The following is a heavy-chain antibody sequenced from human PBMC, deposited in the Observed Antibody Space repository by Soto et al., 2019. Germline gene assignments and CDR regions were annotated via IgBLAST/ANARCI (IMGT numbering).Heavy chain of an antibody. Sequence: PWGSLGLCCASSVFTFNNYVMSWVRQAPGKGLEWVSGISSTGGGTYYADPVKGRFTISRDNSKNTLYLQMNNLRAGDTALYYCAKGHDIVVVPTVDYWGQGTMVTVSS. CDR1: VFTFNNYV. J-gene: IGHJ4*02. D-gene: IGHD2-15*01. CDR3: AKGHDIVVVPTVDY. CDR2: ISSTGGGT. V-gene: IGHV3-23*01.